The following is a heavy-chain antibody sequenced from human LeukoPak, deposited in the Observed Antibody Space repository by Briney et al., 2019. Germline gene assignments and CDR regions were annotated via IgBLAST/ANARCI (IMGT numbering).Heavy chain of an antibody. V-gene: IGHV4-4*09. Sequence: SETLSLTCTVTDGSISRYYWTWIRQPPGKGLEWIGYIFPSGSTYYNPSLKTRVTISVDTSKNQFSLKLSSVTAADTAVYYCARRHHYSYYMDVWGTGTTVTVSS. CDR3: ARRHHYSYYMDV. J-gene: IGHJ6*03. CDR1: DGSISRYY. CDR2: IFPSGST.